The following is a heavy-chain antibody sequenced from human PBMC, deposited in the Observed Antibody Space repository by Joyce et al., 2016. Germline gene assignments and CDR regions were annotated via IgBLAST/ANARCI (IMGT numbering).Heavy chain of an antibody. Sequence: QVHLVQSGAEEKKPGGSVRISCKASGYSFTAYAMNWVRQAPGQRPEWLAWINVGNGNTEYSLKFKDRVTVTRDISANNVYMELSGLRSNDTAVYFCARGGWYLTSWGQGTL. J-gene: IGHJ5*02. D-gene: IGHD2-15*01. CDR2: INVGNGNT. V-gene: IGHV1-3*05. CDR3: ARGGWYLTS. CDR1: GYSFTAYA.